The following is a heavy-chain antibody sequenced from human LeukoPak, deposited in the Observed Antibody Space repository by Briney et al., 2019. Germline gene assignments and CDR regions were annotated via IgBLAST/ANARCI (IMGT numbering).Heavy chain of an antibody. D-gene: IGHD2/OR15-2a*01. CDR1: GFTFSSCE. Sequence: GGSLRLSCAASGFTFSSCELSWVRQAPAKGLEWVSYISSSGSIIYYADSVKGRLTISRDSAKNSLYLQMNSPRAEDTAVYYCARHDCHSNSDAFDVWGQGTMVTVSS. CDR3: ARHDCHSNSDAFDV. J-gene: IGHJ3*01. CDR2: ISSSGSII. V-gene: IGHV3-48*03.